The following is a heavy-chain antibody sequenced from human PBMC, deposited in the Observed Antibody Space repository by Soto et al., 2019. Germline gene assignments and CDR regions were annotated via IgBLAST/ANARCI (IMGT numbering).Heavy chain of an antibody. Sequence: LRLSCAASGFTFSSYAMSWVRQAPGKGLEWVSAISGSGGSTYYADSVKGRFTISRDNSKNTLYLQMNSLRAEDTAVYYCAKRYYDSRGYYPWYYYYGMDVWGQGTTVTVSS. CDR2: ISGSGGST. CDR3: AKRYYDSRGYYPWYYYYGMDV. D-gene: IGHD3-22*01. J-gene: IGHJ6*02. CDR1: GFTFSSYA. V-gene: IGHV3-23*01.